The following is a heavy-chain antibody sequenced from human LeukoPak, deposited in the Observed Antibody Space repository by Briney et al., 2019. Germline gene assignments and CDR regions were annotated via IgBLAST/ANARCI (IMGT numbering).Heavy chain of an antibody. D-gene: IGHD6-13*01. CDR2: IYYSGST. CDR3: ARGQPSSSWSGLYYYMDV. Sequence: SETLSLTCTVSGGSISSSSYYWGWIHQPPGKGLEWIGSIYYSGSTYYNPSLKSRVTISVDTSKNQFSLKLSSVTAADTAVYYCARGQPSSSWSGLYYYMDVWGKGTTVTVSS. V-gene: IGHV4-39*07. CDR1: GGSISSSSYY. J-gene: IGHJ6*03.